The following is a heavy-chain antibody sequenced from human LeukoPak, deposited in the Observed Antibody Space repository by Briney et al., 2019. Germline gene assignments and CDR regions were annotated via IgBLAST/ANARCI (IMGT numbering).Heavy chain of an antibody. CDR2: IWYDGSNK. Sequence: PGGSLRLSCAASGFTFSSYGMHWVRQAPGKGLEWVAVIWYDGSNKYYADSVKGRFTISRDNSKNTLYLQMNSLRAEDTAVYYCAREAAGDAFDIWGQGTMVTVSS. CDR3: AREAAGDAFDI. V-gene: IGHV3-33*01. J-gene: IGHJ3*02. D-gene: IGHD6-13*01. CDR1: GFTFSSYG.